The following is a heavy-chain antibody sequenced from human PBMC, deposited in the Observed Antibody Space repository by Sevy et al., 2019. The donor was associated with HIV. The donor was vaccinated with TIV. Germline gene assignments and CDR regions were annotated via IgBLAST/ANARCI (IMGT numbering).Heavy chain of an antibody. D-gene: IGHD3-10*01. Sequence: GGFLRLSCAASGFTFSNYWMTWVRQAPGKGLEWVANIKPDGSQKYYVDSLKGRFTISRDNAKNSLYLQMGSLTDEDTTDYYCARDRRVEYGGSDYWGQGALVTVSS. J-gene: IGHJ4*02. V-gene: IGHV3-7*03. CDR3: ARDRRVEYGGSDY. CDR2: IKPDGSQK. CDR1: GFTFSNYW.